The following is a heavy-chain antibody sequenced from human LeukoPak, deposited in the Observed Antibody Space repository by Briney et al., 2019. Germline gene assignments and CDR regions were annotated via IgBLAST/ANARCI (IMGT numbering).Heavy chain of an antibody. J-gene: IGHJ6*02. Sequence: GGSLRLSCAASGFTFDNYDMSWVRQAPGKGLEWVAGINWNGGSTSYADSVKGRFTISRDNAKNSLYLQMKRLRADDTALYRCVRAAGTRFYYYYYDLDVWGQGTTVSVSS. CDR2: INWNGGST. CDR3: VRAAGTRFYYYYYDLDV. CDR1: GFTFDNYD. D-gene: IGHD6-13*01. V-gene: IGHV3-20*01.